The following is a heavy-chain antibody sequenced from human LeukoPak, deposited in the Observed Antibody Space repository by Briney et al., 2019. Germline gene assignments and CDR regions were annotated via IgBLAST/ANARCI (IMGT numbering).Heavy chain of an antibody. J-gene: IGHJ6*04. CDR3: AGIPVFGVVLHQEPV. V-gene: IGHV1-69*06. D-gene: IGHD3-3*01. CDR1: GGTFSSYA. Sequence: ASVKVPCKASGGTFSSYAISWVRQAPGQGLEWMGGIIPIFGTANYAQKFQGRVTITADKSTSTAYMELSSLRSEDTAVYFCAGIPVFGVVLHQEPVWGKGTTVTVSS. CDR2: IIPIFGTA.